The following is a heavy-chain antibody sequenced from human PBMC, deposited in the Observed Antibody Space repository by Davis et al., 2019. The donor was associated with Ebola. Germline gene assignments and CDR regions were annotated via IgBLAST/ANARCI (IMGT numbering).Heavy chain of an antibody. Sequence: GESLKISCAASGFTFSSYVMHWVRPASGKGLERGGRIRSKANRYATAYAASVNGRFTISRDNSKNTAYLKMNSLKTEDTAVYYCTIAVAGTTTDYWGQGTLVTVSS. CDR3: TIAVAGTTTDY. D-gene: IGHD6-19*01. J-gene: IGHJ4*01. CDR1: GFTFSSYV. CDR2: IRSKANRYAT. V-gene: IGHV3-73*01.